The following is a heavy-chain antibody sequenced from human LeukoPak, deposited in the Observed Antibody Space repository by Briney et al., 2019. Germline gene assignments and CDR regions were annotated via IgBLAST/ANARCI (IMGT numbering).Heavy chain of an antibody. D-gene: IGHD6-19*01. CDR2: IKQDGSEK. J-gene: IGHJ4*02. CDR1: GSTFSSYW. CDR3: ARKWQWLFDY. Sequence: GGSLRLSCAASGSTFSSYWMSWVRQAPGKGLEWVANIKQDGSEKYYVDSVKGRFTISRDNAKNSLYLQMNSLRAEDTAVYYCARKWQWLFDYWGQGTLVTVSS. V-gene: IGHV3-7*01.